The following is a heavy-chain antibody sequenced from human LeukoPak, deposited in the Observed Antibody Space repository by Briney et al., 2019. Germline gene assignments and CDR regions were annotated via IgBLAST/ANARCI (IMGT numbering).Heavy chain of an antibody. D-gene: IGHD6-13*01. CDR3: ANTYSSSWYPLFDS. Sequence: GGSLRLSCAASGFTFSSFAMSWVRQAPRKGLEWVSTIVGSGDSTYYADSVKGRFTISRVNSKNTLYLQMNSLRAEDTAVYYCANTYSSSWYPLFDSWGQGTLVTVSS. CDR2: IVGSGDST. CDR1: GFTFSSFA. V-gene: IGHV3-23*01. J-gene: IGHJ4*02.